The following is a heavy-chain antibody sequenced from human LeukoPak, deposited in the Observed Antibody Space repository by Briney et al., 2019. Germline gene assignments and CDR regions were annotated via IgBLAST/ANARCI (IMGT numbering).Heavy chain of an antibody. J-gene: IGHJ4*02. D-gene: IGHD3-10*01. Sequence: PSETLSLTCAVYGGSFSGYYWSWLRPPPGKGREWMGEINHSGSTNYNPSLRRGATIQVDTSKNQFSLKVSSVSAADRHVYYCARLGTSGNYWGQGTLVTVSS. CDR2: INHSGST. CDR1: GGSFSGYY. CDR3: ARLGTSGNY. V-gene: IGHV4-34*01.